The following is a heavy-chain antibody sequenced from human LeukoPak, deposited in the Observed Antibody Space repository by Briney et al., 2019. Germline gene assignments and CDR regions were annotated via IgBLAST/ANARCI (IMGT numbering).Heavy chain of an antibody. CDR3: ARAPPIFGVVIITGDAFDI. V-gene: IGHV4-34*01. Sequence: SETLSLTCAVYGGSFSGYYWSWIPQPPGKGLEWIGEINHSGSTNYNPSLKSRVTISVDTSKNQFSLKLSSVTAADTAVYYCARAPPIFGVVIITGDAFDIWGQGTMVTVSS. CDR2: INHSGST. CDR1: GGSFSGYY. D-gene: IGHD3-3*01. J-gene: IGHJ3*02.